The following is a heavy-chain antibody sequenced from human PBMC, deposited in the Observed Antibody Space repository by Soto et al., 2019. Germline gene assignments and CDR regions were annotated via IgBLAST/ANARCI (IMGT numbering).Heavy chain of an antibody. J-gene: IGHJ4*02. V-gene: IGHV4-59*01. Sequence: PSETLSLTCTVSGDSSSSYSWSGIRQPPGKGLEWIGNIHYNGNTKYSPSLQSRVTMSVDTSKNHFSLKLISVTTADTAVYFCAREGNLGRWIQPLDSWGQGTLVT. CDR2: IHYNGNT. CDR3: AREGNLGRWIQPLDS. D-gene: IGHD2-2*03. CDR1: GDSSSSYS.